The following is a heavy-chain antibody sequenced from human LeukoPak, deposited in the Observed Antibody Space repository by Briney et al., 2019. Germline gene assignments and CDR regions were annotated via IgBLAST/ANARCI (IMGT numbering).Heavy chain of an antibody. D-gene: IGHD6-6*01. CDR3: ARSHDPQRPLQAFDI. CDR2: ISSSSSYI. CDR1: GFTFSSYS. V-gene: IGHV3-21*01. Sequence: GGSLRLSCAASGFTFSSYSMNWVRQAPGKGLEWVSSISSSSSYIYYADSVKGRFTISRDNAKNSLYLQMNSLRAEDTAVYYCARSHDPQRPLQAFDIWGQGTMVTVSS. J-gene: IGHJ3*02.